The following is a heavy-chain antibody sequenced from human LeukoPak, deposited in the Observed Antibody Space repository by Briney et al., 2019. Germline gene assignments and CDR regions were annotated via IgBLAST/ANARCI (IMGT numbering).Heavy chain of an antibody. D-gene: IGHD3-22*01. CDR1: GFIFDNYG. CDR2: INGNGGST. CDR3: ARVTVYYDSSGYFDF. V-gene: IGHV3-20*04. Sequence: GGSLRLTCAASGFIFDNYGMSWVRQPPGKGLEWISGINGNGGSTGYADSVKGRFTISRDKAKNSLYLQLNSLRAEDTALYYCARVTVYYDSSGYFDFWGQGTLVTVSS. J-gene: IGHJ4*02.